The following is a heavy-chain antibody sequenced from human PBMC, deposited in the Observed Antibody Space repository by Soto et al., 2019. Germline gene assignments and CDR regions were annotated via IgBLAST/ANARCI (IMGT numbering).Heavy chain of an antibody. J-gene: IGHJ4*02. D-gene: IGHD3-22*01. Sequence: EVQLVESGGGLVQPGGSLRLSCAASGLTFSSYSMNWVRQAPGKGLEWVSYISSSSSTIYYADSVKGRFTISRDNAKNSLYLQMNSLRDEDTAVYYCARGLYYYDSSGYWGYLGQGTLVTVSS. V-gene: IGHV3-48*02. CDR3: ARGLYYYDSSGYWGY. CDR1: GLTFSSYS. CDR2: ISSSSSTI.